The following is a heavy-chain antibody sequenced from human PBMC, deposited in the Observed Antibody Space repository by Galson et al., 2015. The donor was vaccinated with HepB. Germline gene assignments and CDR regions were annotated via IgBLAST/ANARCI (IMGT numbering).Heavy chain of an antibody. CDR1: GYTFTSCD. CDR3: ARAPLGVVPAAMEFDP. CDR2: MNPNSGNT. J-gene: IGHJ5*02. D-gene: IGHD2-2*01. V-gene: IGHV1-8*01. Sequence: SVKVSCKASGYTFTSCDIDWVRQATGQGLEWMGWMNPNSGNTGYAQKFQGRVTMTRNTSISTAYMELSSLRSEDTAVYYCARAPLGVVPAAMEFDPWGQGTLVTVSS.